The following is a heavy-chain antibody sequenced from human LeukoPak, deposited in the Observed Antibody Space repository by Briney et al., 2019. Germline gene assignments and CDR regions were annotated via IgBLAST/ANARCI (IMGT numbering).Heavy chain of an antibody. D-gene: IGHD3-22*01. Sequence: PGGSLRLSCAASGFTFSSYSMNWVRQAPGKGLEWVSSISGSSSYIYYADSVKGRFTISRDNAKNSLYVQMNSLRAEDTAVYYCARDPYYYDSDGRDHWGQGTLVSVSS. CDR3: ARDPYYYDSDGRDH. J-gene: IGHJ4*02. V-gene: IGHV3-21*01. CDR1: GFTFSSYS. CDR2: ISGSSSYI.